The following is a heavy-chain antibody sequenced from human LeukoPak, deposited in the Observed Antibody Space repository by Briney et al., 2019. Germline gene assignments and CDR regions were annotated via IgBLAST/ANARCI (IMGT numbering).Heavy chain of an antibody. CDR1: GFTFSNYA. CDR3: AKAGSYSYGYFDY. V-gene: IGHV3-23*01. D-gene: IGHD5-18*01. Sequence: PGGSLRLSCAASGFTFSNYAMSWVRQAPGKGLEWVSAITGSDGNTYYADPMKGRFTISRDNSKNTLYLQMNSLRAEDTAVYYYAKAGSYSYGYFDYWGQGTLVTVSS. CDR2: ITGSDGNT. J-gene: IGHJ4*02.